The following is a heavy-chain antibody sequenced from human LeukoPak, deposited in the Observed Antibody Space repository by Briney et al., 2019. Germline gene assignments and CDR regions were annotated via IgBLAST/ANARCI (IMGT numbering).Heavy chain of an antibody. D-gene: IGHD2-2*01. J-gene: IGHJ4*02. V-gene: IGHV4-39*01. CDR2: IFYSGST. CDR1: GASIGGSHFH. Sequence: SETLSLTCTVSGASIGGSHFHWGWIRQPPGKGLEWIGSIFYSGSTYYNPSLKSRVTISVDTSKNLFSLKLTSVTAADTATYYCARRGITYSSSFFAYWGQGTLVTVSS. CDR3: ARRGITYSSSFFAY.